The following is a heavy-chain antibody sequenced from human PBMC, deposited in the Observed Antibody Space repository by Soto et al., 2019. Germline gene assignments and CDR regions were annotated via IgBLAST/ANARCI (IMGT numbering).Heavy chain of an antibody. D-gene: IGHD2-2*01. V-gene: IGHV4-4*07. CDR3: ARACSSNSCYDVFDY. Sequence: SETLSLSCTVSGGSISSYYWSWIRQPAGKGLEWIGRIYTSGSTNYNPSLKSRVTMSVDTSKNQFSLKLSSVTAADTAVYYCARACSSNSCYDVFDYWGQGTLVTVSS. CDR2: IYTSGST. CDR1: GGSISSYY. J-gene: IGHJ4*02.